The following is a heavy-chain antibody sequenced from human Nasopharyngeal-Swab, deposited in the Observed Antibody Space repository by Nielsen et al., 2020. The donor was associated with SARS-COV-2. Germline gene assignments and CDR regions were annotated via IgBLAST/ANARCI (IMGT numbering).Heavy chain of an antibody. V-gene: IGHV6-1*01. Sequence: SQTLSLTCAIPGDSVSSPSAGWNCIRQSPSRGLEWLGRTLYRSKWYNDYAESVKSRIAVNPDTSKNQFSLQLNSVTPEDTAVYYCARGRDFSFDSWGQGTLVTASS. J-gene: IGHJ4*02. D-gene: IGHD3-3*01. CDR1: GDSVSSPSAG. CDR2: TLYRSKWYN. CDR3: ARGRDFSFDS.